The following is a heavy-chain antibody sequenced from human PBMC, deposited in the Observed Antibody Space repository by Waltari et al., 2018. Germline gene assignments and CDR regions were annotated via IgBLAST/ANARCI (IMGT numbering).Heavy chain of an antibody. V-gene: IGHV4-59*11. CDR3: ARDQTVTMDGMDV. J-gene: IGHJ6*02. Sequence: QVQLQESGPGLVKPSETLSLTCTVSGGPISSHYWSWIRQPPGKGLEWIGYIYYSGSTNYNPSLKSRVTISVDTSKNQFSLKLSSVTAADTAVYYCARDQTVTMDGMDVWGQGTTVTVSS. CDR1: GGPISSHY. D-gene: IGHD4-17*01. CDR2: IYYSGST.